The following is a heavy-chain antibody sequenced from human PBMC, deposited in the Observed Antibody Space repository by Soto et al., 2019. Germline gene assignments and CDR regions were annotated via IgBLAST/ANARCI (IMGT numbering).Heavy chain of an antibody. J-gene: IGHJ6*02. Sequence: QVQLVQSGAEVQKPGSSVKVSCKASGGTFSSYAISWVRQAPGPGLEWMGGIIPIFGTANYAQKFQGRVTITADESTSTDYMELSSLRSEDTAVYYCARGGIVVVPAAVDYGMDVWGQGTTVTVSS. D-gene: IGHD2-2*01. V-gene: IGHV1-69*01. CDR2: IIPIFGTA. CDR3: ARGGIVVVPAAVDYGMDV. CDR1: GGTFSSYA.